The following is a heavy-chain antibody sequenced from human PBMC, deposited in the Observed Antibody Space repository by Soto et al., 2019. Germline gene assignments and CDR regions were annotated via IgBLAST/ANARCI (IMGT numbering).Heavy chain of an antibody. V-gene: IGHV1-69*01. Sequence: VQLMQSGAEVKQPGSSVKVSCEASGGTFSSHSINWVRRAPGQGLEWMGGIVTLFGTANYAQNFQGRVTITADQSTSTVYMDLSSLRSDDTAVYYCAREVGYGDFSAALLDWGQGTLVTVSS. D-gene: IGHD4-17*01. J-gene: IGHJ4*02. CDR2: IVTLFGTA. CDR3: AREVGYGDFSAALLD. CDR1: GGTFSSHS.